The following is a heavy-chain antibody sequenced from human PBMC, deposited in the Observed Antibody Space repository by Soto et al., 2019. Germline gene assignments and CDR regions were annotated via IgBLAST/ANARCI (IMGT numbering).Heavy chain of an antibody. V-gene: IGHV3-23*01. D-gene: IGHD2-15*01. CDR3: AKFKLRYDGIYCSGGSCYSDY. CDR2: ISGSGGST. CDR1: GFTFSSYA. J-gene: IGHJ4*02. Sequence: EVQLLESGGGLVQPGGSLRLSCAASGFTFSSYAMSWVRQAPGKGLEWVSAISGSGGSTYYADSVKGRFTISRDNSKNTLYLQMNSLRAEDTAVYYCAKFKLRYDGIYCSGGSCYSDYWGQGTLVTVSS.